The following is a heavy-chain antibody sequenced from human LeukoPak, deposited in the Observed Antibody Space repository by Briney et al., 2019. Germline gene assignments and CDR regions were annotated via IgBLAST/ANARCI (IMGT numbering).Heavy chain of an antibody. J-gene: IGHJ5*02. D-gene: IGHD6-13*01. CDR3: ARTRTLPVAGGFDA. CDR1: GFTFSSFW. Sequence: GGPLRLSCAASGFTFSSFWMHWVPQDPGKGLVWVSRISPDGMTTIHADSVKGRFTVSRDNAKNTLYLQMNSLRAEDTAVYYCARTRTLPVAGGFDAWGQGTLVTVSS. V-gene: IGHV3-74*01. CDR2: ISPDGMTT.